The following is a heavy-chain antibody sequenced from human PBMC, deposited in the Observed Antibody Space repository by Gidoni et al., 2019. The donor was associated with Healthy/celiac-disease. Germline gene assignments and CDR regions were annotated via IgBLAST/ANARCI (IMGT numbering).Heavy chain of an antibody. D-gene: IGHD3-3*01. CDR3: ARTSGRFLEWLLSPLAPFDP. J-gene: IGHJ5*02. V-gene: IGHV3-21*01. CDR1: GVTHSSYS. Sequence: EVQLVESGGGLGKPGGSLRLSCAASGVTHSSYSTNWVRQAQGKGLEWVSSLSSSSSYRDYAYSVQCRFTIVRDNAKNSLYLQMHSLRSEDTAVYYCARTSGRFLEWLLSPLAPFDPWGQGTLVTVSS. CDR2: LSSSSSYR.